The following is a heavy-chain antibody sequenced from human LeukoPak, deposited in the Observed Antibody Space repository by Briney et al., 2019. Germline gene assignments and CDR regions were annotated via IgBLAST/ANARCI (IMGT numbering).Heavy chain of an antibody. CDR3: ARDTYYYDSSGSIETFDP. CDR1: GGSISSGSYY. V-gene: IGHV4-61*02. Sequence: PSETLSLTCTVSGGSISSGSYYWSWIRQPAGKGLEWIGRIYTSGSTNYNPSLKSRVTISVDTSKNQFSLKLSSVTAADSAVYYCARDTYYYDSSGSIETFDPWGQGTLVTVSS. J-gene: IGHJ5*02. CDR2: IYTSGST. D-gene: IGHD3-22*01.